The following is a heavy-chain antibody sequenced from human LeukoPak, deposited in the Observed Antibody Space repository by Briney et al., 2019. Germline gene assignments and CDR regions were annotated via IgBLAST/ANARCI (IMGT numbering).Heavy chain of an antibody. D-gene: IGHD6-19*01. CDR1: GGSISSSNW. CDR2: IYHSGST. V-gene: IGHV4-4*02. Sequence: NASETLSLTCAVSGGSISSSNWWSWVRQPPGKGLEWIGYIYHSGSTYYNPSLKSRVTISVDRSKNQFSLKLSSVTAADTAVYYCARGIRYSSGWYRFHWGQGTLVTVSS. J-gene: IGHJ4*02. CDR3: ARGIRYSSGWYRFH.